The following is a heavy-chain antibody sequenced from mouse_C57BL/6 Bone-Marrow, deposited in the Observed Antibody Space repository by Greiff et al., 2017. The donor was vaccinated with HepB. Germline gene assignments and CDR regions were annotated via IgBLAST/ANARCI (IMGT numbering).Heavy chain of an antibody. CDR1: GFNIKDDY. CDR2: IDPENGDT. CDR3: TSPRPFYYGSSLYYFDY. V-gene: IGHV14-4*01. J-gene: IGHJ2*01. Sequence: DVKLVESGAELVRPGASVKLSCTASGFNIKDDYMHWVKQRPEQGLEWIGWIDPENGDTEYASKFQGKATITADTSSNTAYLQLSSLTSEDTAVYYCTSPRPFYYGSSLYYFDYWGQGTTLTVSS. D-gene: IGHD1-1*01.